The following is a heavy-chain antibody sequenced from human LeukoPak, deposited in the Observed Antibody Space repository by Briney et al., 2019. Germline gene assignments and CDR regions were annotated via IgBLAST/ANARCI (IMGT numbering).Heavy chain of an antibody. D-gene: IGHD3-3*01. CDR2: IHNSGST. CDR1: GGSISSSSYY. J-gene: IGHJ4*02. Sequence: SETLSLTCTVSGGSISSSSYYWGWIRQPPGKGLEWIGSIHNSGSTYYNPSLKSRVTVSVDTSKNQFSLNLGSVTAADTAVYYCARAYYDFWSGYPEGPPYFDYWGQGTLVTVSS. V-gene: IGHV4-39*07. CDR3: ARAYYDFWSGYPEGPPYFDY.